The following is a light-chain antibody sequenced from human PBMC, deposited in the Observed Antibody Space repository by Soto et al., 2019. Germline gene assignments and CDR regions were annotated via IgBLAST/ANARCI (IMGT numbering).Light chain of an antibody. J-gene: IGKJ2*01. CDR3: QQLNVNLL. V-gene: IGKV1-9*01. Sequence: IQLTQSPSSLSASIGDRVTITCRASQDIASYLAWYQQKPGNAPKLLIYAASTLHSGVPSRLSGSGSGTDFTLTISSLQPEDFVTYSCQQLNVNLLFGQGTKLEIK. CDR2: AAS. CDR1: QDIASY.